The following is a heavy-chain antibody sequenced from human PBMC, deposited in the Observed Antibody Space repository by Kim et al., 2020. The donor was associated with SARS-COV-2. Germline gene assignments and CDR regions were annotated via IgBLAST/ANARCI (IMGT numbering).Heavy chain of an antibody. CDR3: AGDKNTYVWSYY. J-gene: IGHJ1*01. D-gene: IGHD3-10*02. CDR1: GDSINSYY. V-gene: IGHV4-59*12. Sequence: SETLSLTCTVSGDSINSYYWSWIRQPPGKGLEWIGYIYYSGSTNTNYNPSLKSRVTISVDTSKNEFSLKVNSVTAADTAVYYCAGDKNTYVWSYYWGQGT. CDR2: IYYSGSTNT.